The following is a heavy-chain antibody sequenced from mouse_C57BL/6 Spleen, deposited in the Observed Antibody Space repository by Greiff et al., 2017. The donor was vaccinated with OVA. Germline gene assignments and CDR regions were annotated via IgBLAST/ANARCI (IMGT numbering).Heavy chain of an antibody. D-gene: IGHD2-4*01. CDR3: AYYDYDAGLFDD. CDR2: IYPGSGST. CDR1: GYTFTSYW. V-gene: IGHV1-55*01. J-gene: IGHJ2*01. Sequence: QVQLQQPGAELVKPGASVKMSCKASGYTFTSYWITWVKQRPGQGLEWIGDIYPGSGSTNYNEKFKSKATLTVDTSSSTAYMQLSSLTSEDSAVYYGAYYDYDAGLFDDWGQGTTLTVSS.